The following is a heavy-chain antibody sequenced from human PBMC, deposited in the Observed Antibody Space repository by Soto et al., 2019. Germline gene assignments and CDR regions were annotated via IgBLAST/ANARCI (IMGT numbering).Heavy chain of an antibody. D-gene: IGHD6-19*01. V-gene: IGHV3-33*01. J-gene: IGHJ6*02. CDR1: GFTFSSYG. CDR3: ARDLKSSSGWQWGVGDYYYGMDV. CDR2: IWYDGSNK. Sequence: GGSLRLCCAASGFTFSSYGMHWVRQAPGKGLEWVAVIWYDGSNKYYADSVKGRFTISRDNSKNTLYLQMNSLRAEDTAVYYCARDLKSSSGWQWGVGDYYYGMDVWGQGTTVTVSS.